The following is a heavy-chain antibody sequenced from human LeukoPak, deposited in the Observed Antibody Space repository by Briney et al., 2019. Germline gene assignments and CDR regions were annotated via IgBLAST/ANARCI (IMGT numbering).Heavy chain of an antibody. CDR1: GFTISSYA. CDR3: ARATGYYAGPDY. J-gene: IGHJ4*02. Sequence: PGGSLGLSCAASGFTISSYAMSWVRQAPGKGLAWVTNIKQDGGQKYYVDSVEGRFTISRDNAQNSLYLQMNSLRAEDTAVYYCARATGYYAGPDYWGQGTLVTVSS. CDR2: IKQDGGQK. D-gene: IGHD3-9*01. V-gene: IGHV3-7*01.